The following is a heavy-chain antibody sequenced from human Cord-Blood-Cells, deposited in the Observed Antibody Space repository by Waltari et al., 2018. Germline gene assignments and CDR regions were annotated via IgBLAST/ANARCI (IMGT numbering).Heavy chain of an antibody. D-gene: IGHD3-10*01. Sequence: QVQLVRLGDEVKKPGASVKASCKASGYTFTSYGISWVRQAPGQGLEWRGWVSAYNGNTSYAQKLQGRVTMTTDTATSTTYMRLRSLRSDDTAVYYWARVDYYGSGSYDYWGQGTLVTVSS. CDR2: VSAYNGNT. J-gene: IGHJ4*02. CDR3: ARVDYYGSGSYDY. CDR1: GYTFTSYG. V-gene: IGHV1-18*01.